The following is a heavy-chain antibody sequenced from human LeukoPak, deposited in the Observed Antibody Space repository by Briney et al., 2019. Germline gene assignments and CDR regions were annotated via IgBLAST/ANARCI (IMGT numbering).Heavy chain of an antibody. D-gene: IGHD3-16*01. V-gene: IGHV1-18*01. CDR2: IGTYNGNP. CDR1: GYTFTNYA. J-gene: IGHJ3*01. Sequence: ALVKVSCKGSGYTFTNYAISWVRQAPGQGNEWMGWIGTYNGNPDYTQRLQGRVTMTTDTSTSTAYMELRSLKSDDTAVYYCAREDPGGAFDVWGRGTMVTVSS. CDR3: AREDPGGAFDV.